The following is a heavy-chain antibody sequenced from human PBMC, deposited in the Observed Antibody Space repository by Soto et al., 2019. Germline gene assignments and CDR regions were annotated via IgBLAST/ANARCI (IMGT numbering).Heavy chain of an antibody. CDR3: ARNSYGDLNFDY. CDR1: GGSISSYY. V-gene: IGHV4-59*01. D-gene: IGHD4-17*01. J-gene: IGHJ4*02. Sequence: SETLSLTCTVFGGSISSYYWSWIRQPPGKGLEWIGYIYYSGSTNYNPSLKSRVTISVDTSKNQFSLKLSSVTAADTAVYYCARNSYGDLNFDYWGQGTLVTVSS. CDR2: IYYSGST.